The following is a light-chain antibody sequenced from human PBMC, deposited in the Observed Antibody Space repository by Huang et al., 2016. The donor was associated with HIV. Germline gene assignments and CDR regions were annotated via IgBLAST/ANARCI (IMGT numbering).Light chain of an antibody. CDR3: QQHDDLPFT. J-gene: IGKJ3*01. V-gene: IGKV1-33*01. CDR1: QDISNY. Sequence: DIQMTQSPSSLSASVGDRVTITCQASQDISNYLNWYQQKPGEAPKLRIYDASNLEKRVPSRFSGSGSGTDFTFTISSLQPEDIATYFCQQHDDLPFTFGPGTKVHVK. CDR2: DAS.